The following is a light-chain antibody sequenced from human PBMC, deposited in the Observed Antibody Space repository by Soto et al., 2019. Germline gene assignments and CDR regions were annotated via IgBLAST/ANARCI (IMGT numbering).Light chain of an antibody. Sequence: EIVLTQSPATLSLSPGERPTLSCRASQSVSSYLAWYQQKPGQAPRLLIYDASNRATGIPARFSGSGSGTHFTLTISRLQHDDLAVYYCQQRSDWPSTFGGGTKVQIK. V-gene: IGKV3-11*01. CDR2: DAS. CDR1: QSVSSY. CDR3: QQRSDWPST. J-gene: IGKJ4*01.